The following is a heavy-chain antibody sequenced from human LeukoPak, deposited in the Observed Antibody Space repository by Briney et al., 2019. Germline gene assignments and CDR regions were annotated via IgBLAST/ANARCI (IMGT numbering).Heavy chain of an antibody. CDR2: IIPIFGTA. Sequence: SVKVSRKASGGTFSSYAISWVRQAPGQGLEWMGGIIPIFGTANYAQKFQGRVTITADESTSTAYMELSSLRSEDTAVYYCARGKGLGVYYYGMDVWGQGTTVTVSS. CDR1: GGTFSSYA. J-gene: IGHJ6*02. V-gene: IGHV1-69*13. D-gene: IGHD3-10*01. CDR3: ARGKGLGVYYYGMDV.